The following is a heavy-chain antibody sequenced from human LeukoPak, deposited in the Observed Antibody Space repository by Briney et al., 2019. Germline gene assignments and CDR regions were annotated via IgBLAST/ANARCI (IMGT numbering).Heavy chain of an antibody. CDR3: ARDRPRDYYDSSGYPPDDY. Sequence: GGSLRLSCAASGFTFSCYSMNWVRQAPGKGLEWVSSINSNSRYIYYADSVKGRFTISRDNAKNSLYLQMNSLRAEDTAVYYCARDRPRDYYDSSGYPPDDYWGQGTLVTVSS. CDR2: INSNSRYI. J-gene: IGHJ4*02. D-gene: IGHD3-22*01. V-gene: IGHV3-21*01. CDR1: GFTFSCYS.